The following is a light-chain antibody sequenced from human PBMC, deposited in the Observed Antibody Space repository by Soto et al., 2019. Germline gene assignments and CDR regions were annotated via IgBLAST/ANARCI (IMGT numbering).Light chain of an antibody. CDR1: QSITNSY. CDR3: QQYGSSPWT. CDR2: GAS. J-gene: IGKJ1*01. V-gene: IGKV3-20*01. Sequence: EIVLTQSPGTLSSSPGERATLSCRASQSITNSYLAWYRQKPDQAPRLLIYGASLRATGVPNRFSGIESVTDFTLTISRVEPEDSAVYYCQQYGSSPWTFGQGTKVEIK.